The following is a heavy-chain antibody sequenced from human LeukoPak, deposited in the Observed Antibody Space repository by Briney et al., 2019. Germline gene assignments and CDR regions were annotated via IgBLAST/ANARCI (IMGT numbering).Heavy chain of an antibody. CDR1: GASISTYY. Sequence: PSETLSLTCTVSGASISTYYWNWLRQPPGKGLEWIGYIYYSGSTNYNPSLKSRVTISVDTSKNQFSLKLSSVTAADTAVYYCARGGYDSSAYKPLDYWGQGTLVTVSS. CDR3: ARGGYDSSAYKPLDY. J-gene: IGHJ4*02. CDR2: IYYSGST. V-gene: IGHV4-59*01. D-gene: IGHD3-22*01.